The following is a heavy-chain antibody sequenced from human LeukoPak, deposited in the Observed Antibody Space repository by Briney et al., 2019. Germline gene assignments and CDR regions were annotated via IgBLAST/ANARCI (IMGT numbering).Heavy chain of an antibody. J-gene: IGHJ6*03. V-gene: IGHV4-39*07. CDR1: GGSISRSRDY. D-gene: IGHD3-3*01. Sequence: SETLSLTCTVSGGSISRSRDYWGWIRQPPGKGLEWIGSIYYSGSTYYNPSLKSRVTISGDTSKNRFSLKLSSVTAADTAMYYCARARRTGGRSGYYTWRRGYYYYMGVWGKGTTVTISS. CDR3: ARARRTGGRSGYYTWRRGYYYYMGV. CDR2: IYYSGST.